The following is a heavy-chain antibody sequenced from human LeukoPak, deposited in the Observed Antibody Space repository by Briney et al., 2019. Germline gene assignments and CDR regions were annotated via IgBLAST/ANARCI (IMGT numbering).Heavy chain of an antibody. CDR3: ARAYYDFWSGYYDAFDI. D-gene: IGHD3-3*01. CDR1: GYSFTNYD. V-gene: IGHV1-8*03. CDR2: MNPKSGDT. Sequence: ASVKVSCKASGYSFTNYDINWVRQATGQGLEWMGWMNPKSGDTGYSQKFQGRVFITRDTSINTAYMELSSLGSDDTAVYYCARAYYDFWSGYYDAFDIWGQGTMVTVSS. J-gene: IGHJ3*02.